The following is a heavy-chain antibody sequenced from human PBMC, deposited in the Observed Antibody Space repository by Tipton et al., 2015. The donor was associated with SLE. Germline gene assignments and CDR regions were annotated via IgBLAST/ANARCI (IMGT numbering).Heavy chain of an antibody. V-gene: IGHV3-66*01. CDR3: ARDVRMVADDGGALLTSDY. D-gene: IGHD2-8*01. Sequence: AVSGLAISGTFMSWVRHTPEKGLEWVSLIDADGNTYHADSVKDRFTISRDISKNTVYLQMNSLRAADTAVYHCARDVRMVADDGGALLTSDYWGRGTLVTVSS. CDR2: IDADGNT. CDR1: GLAISGTF. J-gene: IGHJ4*02.